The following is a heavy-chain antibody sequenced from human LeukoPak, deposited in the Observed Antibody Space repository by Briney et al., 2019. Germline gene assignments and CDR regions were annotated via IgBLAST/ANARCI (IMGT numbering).Heavy chain of an antibody. V-gene: IGHV1-8*03. D-gene: IGHD1-7*01. CDR1: GYTFTRYD. CDR3: ARAPINWTYAYYYYYMDV. CDR2: MNPNSGNT. Sequence: ASVKVSCKASGYTFTRYDSNWVRQATGEGREWMGWMNPNSGNTGYAQKFQGRVTITRNTSIGTAYMELSRLRSKHTAVSSSARAPINWTYAYYYYYMDVWGKGTPVTVSS. J-gene: IGHJ6*03.